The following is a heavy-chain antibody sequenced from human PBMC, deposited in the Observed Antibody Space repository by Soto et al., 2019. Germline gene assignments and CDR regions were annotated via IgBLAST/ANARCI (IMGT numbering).Heavy chain of an antibody. Sequence: EVQLVESGGGLIQPGGSLRLSCAASGFSVSSNYMSWVRQAPGKGLEWVSVIYSGGNTHQADSVKGRFTISRDNSKNTRYLQMNSLRAEDTAVYYCARDATWIPYYHYGMDVWGQGTTVTVSS. J-gene: IGHJ6*02. CDR2: IYSGGNT. D-gene: IGHD5-18*01. CDR1: GFSVSSNY. V-gene: IGHV3-53*01. CDR3: ARDATWIPYYHYGMDV.